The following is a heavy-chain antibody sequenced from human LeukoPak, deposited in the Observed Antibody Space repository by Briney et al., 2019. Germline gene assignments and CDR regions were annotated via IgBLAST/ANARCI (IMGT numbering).Heavy chain of an antibody. CDR1: GGSFSGYY. Sequence: SETLSLTCAVYGGSFSGYYWSWIRQPPGKGLEWVGEINHSGSTNYNPSLKSRVTISVDTSKNQFSLKLSSVTAADTAVYYCARGLTTVTTNFDYWGQGTLVTVSS. V-gene: IGHV4-34*01. D-gene: IGHD4-11*01. CDR3: ARGLTTVTTNFDY. J-gene: IGHJ4*02. CDR2: INHSGST.